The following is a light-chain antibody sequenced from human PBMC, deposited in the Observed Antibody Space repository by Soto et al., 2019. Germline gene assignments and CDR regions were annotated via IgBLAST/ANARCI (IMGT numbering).Light chain of an antibody. V-gene: IGLV2-14*01. CDR1: SSDVGGYNY. CDR2: DVS. CDR3: SSYRTSTLV. J-gene: IGLJ2*01. Sequence: QSVLTQPASVSGSPGQSITISCTGTSSDVGGYNYVSWYQQHPGKAPKLMIYDVSNRPSGVSNRFSGSKSDNTASLTISGLQAEDEADYYCSSYRTSTLVFGGGTKLTVL.